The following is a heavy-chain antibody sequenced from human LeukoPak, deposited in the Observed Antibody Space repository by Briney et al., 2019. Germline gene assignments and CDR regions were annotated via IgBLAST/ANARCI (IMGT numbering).Heavy chain of an antibody. CDR2: ISYNGRNK. Sequence: GGPLRLSCAASGFTFSSYAMHWVRQAPGKGLEWVALISYNGRNKYYADSVKGRFTISRDNSKNTLYLQMNSLRGEDTAVYYCARGAEALDYWGQGTLVTVSS. CDR3: ARGAEALDY. J-gene: IGHJ4*02. D-gene: IGHD6-25*01. V-gene: IGHV3-30*04. CDR1: GFTFSSYA.